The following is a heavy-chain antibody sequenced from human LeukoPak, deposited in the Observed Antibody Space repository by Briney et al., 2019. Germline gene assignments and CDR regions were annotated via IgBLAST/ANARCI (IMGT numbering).Heavy chain of an antibody. CDR3: ARGLFLSGYLDAFDI. J-gene: IGHJ3*02. CDR2: IRYDGSNK. V-gene: IGHV3-30*02. Sequence: GGSLRLSCAASGFTFSSYGMHWVRQAPGKGLEGVAFIRYDGSNKYYADSVKGRCTISRDNSKNTLYLQMNSLRVEDTAVYYCARGLFLSGYLDAFDIWGQGTVVTVSS. CDR1: GFTFSSYG. D-gene: IGHD3-22*01.